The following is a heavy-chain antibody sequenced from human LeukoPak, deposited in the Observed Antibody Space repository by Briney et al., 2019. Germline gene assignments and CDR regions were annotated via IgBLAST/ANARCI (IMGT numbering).Heavy chain of an antibody. V-gene: IGHV4-39*07. CDR2: IYYSGTT. CDR1: GGLISISTYY. D-gene: IGHD3-22*01. J-gene: IGHJ3*02. CDR3: ARDHHRRLYDSQARDTFDI. Sequence: SETLSLTCTVSGGLISISTYYWGWIRQPPGKGLEWIGSIYYSGTTHYNPSLKSRVTIAVDTSKNQFSLKLISVTAADTAVYYCARDHHRRLYDSQARDTFDIWGQGTMVTVS.